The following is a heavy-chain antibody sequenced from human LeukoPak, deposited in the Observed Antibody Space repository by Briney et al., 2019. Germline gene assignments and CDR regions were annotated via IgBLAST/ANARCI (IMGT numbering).Heavy chain of an antibody. CDR1: GYTFTSYD. CDR3: ACGNYCSSTSCYGGTDV. Sequence: ASVKVSCKASGYTFTSYDINWVRQATGQGLEWMGRMNPNSGNTGYAQKFQGRVTMTRNTSISTAYMELSSLRSEDTAVYYCACGNYCSSTSCYGGTDVWGQGTTVTVSS. CDR2: MNPNSGNT. J-gene: IGHJ6*02. V-gene: IGHV1-8*01. D-gene: IGHD2-2*01.